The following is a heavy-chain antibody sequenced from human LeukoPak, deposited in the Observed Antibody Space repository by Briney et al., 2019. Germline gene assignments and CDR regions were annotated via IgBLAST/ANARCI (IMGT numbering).Heavy chain of an antibody. CDR3: ARDGYCSGGSCYYYYYYMDV. D-gene: IGHD2-15*01. J-gene: IGHJ6*03. Sequence: PGGSLRLSCAASGFTFSSYSMNWVRQAPGKGLEWVSSISSSSSYIYYADSVKGRFTISRDNAKNSLYLQMNSLRAEDTAVYYCARDGYCSGGSCYYYYYYMDVWGKGTTVTVSS. CDR1: GFTFSSYS. V-gene: IGHV3-21*01. CDR2: ISSSSSYI.